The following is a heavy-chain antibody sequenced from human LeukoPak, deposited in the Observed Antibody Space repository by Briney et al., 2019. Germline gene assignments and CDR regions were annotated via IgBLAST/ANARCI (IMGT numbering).Heavy chain of an antibody. J-gene: IGHJ3*02. V-gene: IGHV1-2*02. CDR2: INPNSGGT. CDR1: GYTFTGYY. CDR3: AREAAWGMIVSDRWAFDI. D-gene: IGHD3-22*01. Sequence: EASVKVSCKASGYTFTGYYMHWVRQAPGQGLEWMGWINPNSGGTNYAQKFQGRVTMTRDTSISTAYMELSRLRSDDTAVYYCAREAAWGMIVSDRWAFDIWGQGTMVTVSS.